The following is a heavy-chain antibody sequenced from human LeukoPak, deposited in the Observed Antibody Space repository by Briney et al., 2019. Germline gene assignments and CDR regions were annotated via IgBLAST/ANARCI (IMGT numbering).Heavy chain of an antibody. Sequence: SQTLSLTCGVSGGSVSSTNWWTWIRQPPGKGLEWIGEVHLDGRTNFNPSLKSRLTMSVDLSENHVSLKLTSVTAADTAVYYCAREGGFYRPLDYSGQGTLVTVSS. J-gene: IGHJ4*02. CDR3: AREGGFYRPLDY. CDR1: GGSVSSTNW. CDR2: VHLDGRT. V-gene: IGHV4-4*02. D-gene: IGHD6-25*01.